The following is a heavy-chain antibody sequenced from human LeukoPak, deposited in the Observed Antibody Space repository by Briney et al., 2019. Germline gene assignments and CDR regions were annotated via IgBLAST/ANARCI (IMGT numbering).Heavy chain of an antibody. D-gene: IGHD1-26*01. CDR1: GFTFXXXX. J-gene: IGHJ3*02. V-gene: IGHV3-48*02. Sequence: PGGSLRXXXAASGFTFXXXXXXXVRKAPGXXXXXXXXXXSSSSIMYYADSVKXXXSISRDNAKNSLYLQMNSLXDEDTAVYYCARDKSGSDSARGAVIDICGQGAIVTVSS. CDR2: XXSSSSIM. CDR3: ARDKSGSDSARGAVIDI.